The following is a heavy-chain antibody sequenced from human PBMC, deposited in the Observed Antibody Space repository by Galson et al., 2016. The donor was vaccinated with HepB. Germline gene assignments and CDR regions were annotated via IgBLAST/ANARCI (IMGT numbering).Heavy chain of an antibody. CDR1: GFSFSSYS. CDR2: ISGRATST. D-gene: IGHD3-10*01. J-gene: IGHJ4*02. Sequence: SLRLSCAASGFSFSSYSMNWVRQAPGKGLEWISSISGRATSTSYDEPVKGRFSISRDNARNRLYLHMKGLRVADTAVYYCARDLSWGTYYDQGDFWGQGTLVAVSS. V-gene: IGHV3-21*04. CDR3: ARDLSWGTYYDQGDF.